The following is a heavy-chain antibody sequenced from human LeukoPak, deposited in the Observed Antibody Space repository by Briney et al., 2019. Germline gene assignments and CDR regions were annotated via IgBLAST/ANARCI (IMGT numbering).Heavy chain of an antibody. Sequence: ASVKVSCKASGYTFTAYYMHWVRQAPGQGLEWMGWINPNSGDTNYAQKFQGRVTMTRDTSIRTAYMDLSSLRSDDTAVYYCAVHHCGGVSCQGLWGQGTLVTVSS. CDR3: AVHHCGGVSCQGL. CDR2: INPNSGDT. J-gene: IGHJ4*02. V-gene: IGHV1-2*02. D-gene: IGHD2-21*01. CDR1: GYTFTAYY.